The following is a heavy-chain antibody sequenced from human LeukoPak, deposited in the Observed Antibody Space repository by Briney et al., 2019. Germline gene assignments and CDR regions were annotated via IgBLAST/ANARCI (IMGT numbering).Heavy chain of an antibody. CDR2: IYYSGST. V-gene: IGHV4-39*07. Sequence: SETLSLTCTVSGGSISTSGYYWGWIRQPPGKGMEWIGNIYYSGSTYYNPSLKSRVTISVDTSKNQFSLKLSSVTAADTAVYYCARVAPTVTTGFYYYYYYMDVWGKGTTVTVSS. CDR1: GGSISTSGYY. D-gene: IGHD4-17*01. CDR3: ARVAPTVTTGFYYYYYYMDV. J-gene: IGHJ6*03.